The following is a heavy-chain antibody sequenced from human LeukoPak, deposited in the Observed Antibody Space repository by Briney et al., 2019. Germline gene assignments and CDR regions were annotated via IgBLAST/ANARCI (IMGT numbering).Heavy chain of an antibody. V-gene: IGHV6-1*01. Sequence: QTLSLTYAISGDSVSSNSAAWNWIRQSPSRGLEWLGRTYYRSKWYNDYAVSVKSLITINPNTSKKQFSLQLNSVTPEDTAVYYCARDLHLRYFDGIDYWGQGTLVTVSS. CDR3: ARDLHLRYFDGIDY. D-gene: IGHD3-9*01. J-gene: IGHJ4*02. CDR1: GDSVSSNSAA. CDR2: TYYRSKWYN.